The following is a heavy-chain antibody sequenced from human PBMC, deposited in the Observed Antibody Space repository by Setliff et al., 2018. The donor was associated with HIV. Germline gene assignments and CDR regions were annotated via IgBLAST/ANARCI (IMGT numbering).Heavy chain of an antibody. J-gene: IGHJ4*02. Sequence: PGGSLRLSCAVSGFTFNSAWMNWVRQAPGKGLEWVGRIASNTDGGTTDYAAPVNGRFIISRDDSRNTIYLHMSSLNTEDTAVYYCARRGMVPATLDFWGQGTPVTVSS. V-gene: IGHV3-15*04. D-gene: IGHD2-21*02. CDR2: IASNTDGGTT. CDR1: GFTFNSAW. CDR3: ARRGMVPATLDF.